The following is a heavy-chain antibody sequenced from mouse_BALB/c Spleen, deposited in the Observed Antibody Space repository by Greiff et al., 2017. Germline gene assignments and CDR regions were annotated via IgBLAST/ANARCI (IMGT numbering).Heavy chain of an antibody. Sequence: EVKLVESGGGLVKPGGSLKLSCAASGFTFSSYAMSWVRQTPEKRLEWVASISSGGSTYYPDSVKGRFTISRDNARNILYLQMSSLRSEDTAMYYCAREKIGFLDYWGQGTTLTVSS. J-gene: IGHJ2*01. CDR2: ISSGGST. CDR3: AREKIGFLDY. V-gene: IGHV5-6-5*01. CDR1: GFTFSSYA.